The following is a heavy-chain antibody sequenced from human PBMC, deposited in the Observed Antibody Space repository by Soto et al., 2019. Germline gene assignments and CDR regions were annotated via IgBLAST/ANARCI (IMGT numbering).Heavy chain of an antibody. CDR3: AKVHGIAVAGYYYYGMDV. CDR2: ISGSGGST. D-gene: IGHD6-19*01. CDR1: GFTFSSYA. Sequence: PGGSLRLSCAASGFTFSSYAMSWVRQAPGKGLEWVSAISGSGGSTYYADSVKGRFTISRDNSKNTLYLQMNSLRAEDTAVYYCAKVHGIAVAGYYYYGMDVWGQGTTVTVSS. J-gene: IGHJ6*02. V-gene: IGHV3-23*01.